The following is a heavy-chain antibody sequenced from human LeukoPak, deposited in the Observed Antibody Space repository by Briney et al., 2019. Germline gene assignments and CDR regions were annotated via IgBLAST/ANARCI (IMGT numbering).Heavy chain of an antibody. J-gene: IGHJ4*02. Sequence: GGSLRLSCAASGFTFSSYGMHWVRQAPGKGLEWVAVIWSDGSNEYYADSVKGRFTISRDNSKNTLYLQMSSLRAVDTAVYYCARTYNIRYFDNWGQGTLVTVPS. V-gene: IGHV3-33*01. CDR2: IWSDGSNE. D-gene: IGHD1-1*01. CDR3: ARTYNIRYFDN. CDR1: GFTFSSYG.